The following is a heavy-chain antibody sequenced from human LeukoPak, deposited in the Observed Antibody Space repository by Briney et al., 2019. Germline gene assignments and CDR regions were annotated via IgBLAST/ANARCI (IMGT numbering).Heavy chain of an antibody. CDR2: IYYSGST. Sequence: SETLSLTCTVSGGSISSTSYYWGWIRQPPGKGLAWIGTIYYSGSTYYNPSLKSRVTISVDTSKNQFSLKLSSVTAADTALYYCARGMGATTWFDPWGQGTLVTVSS. CDR1: GGSISSTSYY. D-gene: IGHD1-26*01. CDR3: ARGMGATTWFDP. J-gene: IGHJ5*02. V-gene: IGHV4-39*07.